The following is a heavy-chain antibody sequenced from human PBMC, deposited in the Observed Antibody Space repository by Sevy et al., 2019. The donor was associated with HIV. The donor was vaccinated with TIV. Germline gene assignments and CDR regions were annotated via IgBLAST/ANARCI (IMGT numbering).Heavy chain of an antibody. CDR2: IYPGDSDT. Sequence: GESLKISCKGSGYSFTSYWIGWVRQMPGKGLEWMGIIYPGDSDTRYSPFFQGQVTISADKSISTAYLQWSSLKASDTAMYYCARCDCWSGYDLLGAFDIWGQGTMVTVSS. V-gene: IGHV5-51*01. CDR3: ARCDCWSGYDLLGAFDI. CDR1: GYSFTSYW. D-gene: IGHD3-3*01. J-gene: IGHJ3*02.